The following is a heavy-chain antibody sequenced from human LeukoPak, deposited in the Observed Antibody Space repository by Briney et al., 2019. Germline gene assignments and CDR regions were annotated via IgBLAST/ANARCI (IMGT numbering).Heavy chain of an antibody. V-gene: IGHV3-64*01. CDR2: ISSNGGST. Sequence: PGGSLRLSCAASGFTFSSYAMHWVRQAPGKGLEYVSAISSNGGSTYYANSVKGRFTISRDNSENTLYLQMGSLRAEDTAVYYCARQYFQHWGQGTLVTVSS. CDR3: ARQYFQH. CDR1: GFTFSSYA. J-gene: IGHJ1*01.